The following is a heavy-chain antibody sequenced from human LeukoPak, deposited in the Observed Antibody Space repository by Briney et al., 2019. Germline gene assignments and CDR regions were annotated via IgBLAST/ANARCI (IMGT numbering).Heavy chain of an antibody. Sequence: PSETLSLTCSVSGGSISTPTSSWGWIRQPPGKGLEWIGTMSYSGNIYNNPSLKSRVTISVDTSKNQFSLKMTSVTAADTAVYYWVSGLGARDPFDPWGQGTLVTVSS. CDR2: MSYSGNI. CDR3: VSGLGARDPFDP. CDR1: GGSISTPTSS. V-gene: IGHV4-39*01. J-gene: IGHJ5*02.